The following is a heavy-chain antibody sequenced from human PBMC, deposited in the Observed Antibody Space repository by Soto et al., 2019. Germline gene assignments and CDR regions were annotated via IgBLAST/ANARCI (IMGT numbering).Heavy chain of an antibody. V-gene: IGHV1-18*01. CDR1: GYTFTSYG. Sequence: QVQLVQSGAEVKKPGASVKVSCKASGYTFTSYGISWVRQAPGQGLEWMGWISAYNGNTNYAQKLQGRVTMTTDASTSTAYMEVRNLRSDDTDVYYCGGHGSSGSRDAFDIWGQGKMVTVSS. CDR3: GGHGSSGSRDAFDI. J-gene: IGHJ3*02. CDR2: ISAYNGNT. D-gene: IGHD3-22*01.